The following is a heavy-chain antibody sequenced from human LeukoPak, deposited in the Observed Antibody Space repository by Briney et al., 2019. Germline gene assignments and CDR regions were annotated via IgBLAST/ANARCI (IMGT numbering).Heavy chain of an antibody. CDR2: IRGSGDST. J-gene: IGHJ4*02. CDR3: AKTRPLDSSSWSHGDY. CDR1: GFTFSSYS. Sequence: PGGSLRLSCAASGFTFSSYSMSWVRQPPGKGLEWVSAIRGSGDSTYYGDSVKGRFTISRDNSKSTLYLQRNSLRAEDTAVYYCAKTRPLDSSSWSHGDYWGQGTLVTVSS. V-gene: IGHV3-23*01. D-gene: IGHD6-13*01.